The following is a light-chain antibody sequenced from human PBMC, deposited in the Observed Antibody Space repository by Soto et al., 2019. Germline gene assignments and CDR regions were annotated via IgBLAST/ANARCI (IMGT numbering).Light chain of an antibody. CDR3: QQYGSSPYT. CDR2: GAF. V-gene: IGKV3-20*01. J-gene: IGKJ2*01. CDR1: QSVSSSY. Sequence: EIVLTQSPGTLSLSPGERATLSCRVSQSVSSSYLAWYQQKPGQAPRLLIYGAFNRATGIPDRFSGSGSGTDFTLTISRLEPEDFAVYFCQQYGSSPYTFGQGTKVDIK.